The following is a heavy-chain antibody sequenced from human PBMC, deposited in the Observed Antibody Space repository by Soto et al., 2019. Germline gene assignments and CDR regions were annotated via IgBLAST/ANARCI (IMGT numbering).Heavy chain of an antibody. CDR3: ARHPGYTVPTVYATHYFDD. J-gene: IGHJ4*02. CDR1: GDSIRNINYC. Sequence: LETPPLTCSVSGDSIRNINYCLGWPPPPPGKGPEWIGSIYYSGSTHYNPSLRGRVTISVDTSKNQFSLRLSSVTAADTAVYYCARHPGYTVPTVYATHYFDDWGQGVLVTVSS. CDR2: IYYSGST. D-gene: IGHD2-8*01. V-gene: IGHV4-39*01.